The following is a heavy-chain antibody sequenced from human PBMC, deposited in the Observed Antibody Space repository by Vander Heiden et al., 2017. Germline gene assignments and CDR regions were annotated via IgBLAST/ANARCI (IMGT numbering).Heavy chain of an antibody. Sequence: QLQLQESGPGLVKPSETLSLTCTVSGGSISSSSYYWGVIRQPPGKGLEWIWTIYYSGATYYNPSLKSRLTISVDTSKNQFSLKLSSVTAADTAVYYCARRGGIVGGTVAFDIWGQGTMVTVSS. CDR1: GGSISSSSYY. CDR3: ARRGGIVGGTVAFDI. CDR2: IYYSGAT. J-gene: IGHJ3*02. D-gene: IGHD1-26*01. V-gene: IGHV4-39*01.